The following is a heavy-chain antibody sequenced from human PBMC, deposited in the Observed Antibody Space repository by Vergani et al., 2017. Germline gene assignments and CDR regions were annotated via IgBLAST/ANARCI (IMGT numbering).Heavy chain of an antibody. J-gene: IGHJ2*01. CDR3: ARAPSTYWYFDL. Sequence: EVQLVESGGGLVQPGGSLRLSCAASGFTFSSYSMNWVRQAPGKGLEWVSSISSSSSSIYYADSVKGRFTISRDNAKHSLYLQMNSLRAEDTAVYYCARAPSTYWYFDLWGRGTLVTVSS. CDR2: ISSSSSSI. CDR1: GFTFSSYS. V-gene: IGHV3-21*01.